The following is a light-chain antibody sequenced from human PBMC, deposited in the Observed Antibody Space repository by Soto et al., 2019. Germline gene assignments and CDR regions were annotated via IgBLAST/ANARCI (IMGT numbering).Light chain of an antibody. CDR2: GAS. CDR1: QSVSSSY. Sequence: EIVLTQSPGTLSLSPGERATLSCRASQSVSSSYLAWYQQKPGQAPRLLIYGASSKATGILDRFSGSGSGTDFTLNISRLEPEDFVVYYCQQYGSSPLYTFGQGTKLEIK. J-gene: IGKJ2*01. V-gene: IGKV3-20*01. CDR3: QQYGSSPLYT.